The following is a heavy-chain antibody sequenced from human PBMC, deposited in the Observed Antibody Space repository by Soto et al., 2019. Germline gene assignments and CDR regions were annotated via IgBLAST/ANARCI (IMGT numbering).Heavy chain of an antibody. CDR1: GFTFSSYS. V-gene: IGHV3-21*01. CDR3: ARVRGGGYSGYAVPSPYYYYGMDV. J-gene: IGHJ6*02. CDR2: ISSSSSYI. Sequence: EVQLVESGGGLVKPGGSLRLSCAASGFTFSSYSMNWVRQAPGKGLEWVSSISSSSSYIYYADSVKGRFTISRDNAKNSLYLQMNSLIAEDTAVYYCARVRGGGYSGYAVPSPYYYYGMDVWGQGTTVTVSS. D-gene: IGHD5-12*01.